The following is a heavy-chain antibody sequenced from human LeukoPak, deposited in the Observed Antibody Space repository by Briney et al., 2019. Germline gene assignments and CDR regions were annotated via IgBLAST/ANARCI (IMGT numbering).Heavy chain of an antibody. Sequence: GGSLRLSCAASGFTFDNYGMTWVRQAPGKGLGWVSGLNWSGASTGYGDSVKGRFTISRDNAKNSLYLQMNSLRAEDTALYYCARLAYCGGDCYSGDYYCYMDVWGKGTTVTVSS. D-gene: IGHD2-21*02. CDR3: ARLAYCGGDCYSGDYYCYMDV. V-gene: IGHV3-20*04. J-gene: IGHJ6*03. CDR2: LNWSGAST. CDR1: GFTFDNYG.